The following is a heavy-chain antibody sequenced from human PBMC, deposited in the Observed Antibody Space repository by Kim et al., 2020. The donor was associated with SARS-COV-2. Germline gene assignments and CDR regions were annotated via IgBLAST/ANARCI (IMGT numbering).Heavy chain of an antibody. V-gene: IGHV1-46*01. J-gene: IGHJ3*02. CDR1: GYTFTSYY. D-gene: IGHD3-16*01. CDR3: ARVGNMIHDAFDI. Sequence: ASVKVSCKASGYTFTSYYMHWVRQAPGQGLEWMGIINPSGGSTSYAQKFHGRVTMTRDTSTSTVYMELSSLRSEDTAVYYCARVGNMIHDAFDIWGQGTMVTVSS. CDR2: INPSGGST.